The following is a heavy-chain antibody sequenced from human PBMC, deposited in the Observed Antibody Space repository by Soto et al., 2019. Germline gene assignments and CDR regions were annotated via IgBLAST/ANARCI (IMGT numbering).Heavy chain of an antibody. CDR2: ISSSSSTI. CDR1: GFTFSSYS. V-gene: IGHV3-48*02. D-gene: IGHD3-3*01. J-gene: IGHJ4*02. Sequence: EVQLVESGGGLVQPGGSLRLSCAASGFTFSSYSMNWVRQAPGKGLEWVSYISSSSSTIYYADSVKGRFTISRDNAQNSLYLQMNSLRDEDTAVYYCARGLIRITIFGVGPVDYWGQGTLVTVSS. CDR3: ARGLIRITIFGVGPVDY.